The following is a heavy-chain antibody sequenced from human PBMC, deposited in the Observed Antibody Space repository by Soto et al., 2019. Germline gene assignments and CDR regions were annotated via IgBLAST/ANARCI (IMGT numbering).Heavy chain of an antibody. CDR2: IKEDGGEI. Sequence: GSLRLSCEASGFTFSSYWMNWVRQAPGKGLEWVANIKEDGGEIYYVDSVRGRFTISRDNAKNSLFLQMNSLRVEDTAVYYCARDVYSFHYWGQGTLVTVSS. V-gene: IGHV3-7*01. D-gene: IGHD2-21*01. CDR3: ARDVYSFHY. CDR1: GFTFSSYW. J-gene: IGHJ4*02.